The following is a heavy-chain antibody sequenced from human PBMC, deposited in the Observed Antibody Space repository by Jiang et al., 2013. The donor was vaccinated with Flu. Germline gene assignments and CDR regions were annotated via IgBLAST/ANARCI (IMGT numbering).Heavy chain of an antibody. D-gene: IGHD4-17*01. Sequence: LKPSETLSLTCAVYGGSFSGYYWSWIRQPPGKGLEWIGEINHSGSTNYNPSLKSRVTISVDTSKNQFSLKLSSVTAADTAVYYCARGWRTVTTIGPARRRAGGRFDPWGQGTLVTVSS. CDR1: GGSFSGYY. V-gene: IGHV4-34*01. J-gene: IGHJ5*02. CDR2: INHSGST. CDR3: ARGWRTVTTIGPARRRAGGRFDP.